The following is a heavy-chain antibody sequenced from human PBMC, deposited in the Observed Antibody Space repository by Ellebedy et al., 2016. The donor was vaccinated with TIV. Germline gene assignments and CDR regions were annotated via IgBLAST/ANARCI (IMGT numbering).Heavy chain of an antibody. CDR1: GGSIGSYY. J-gene: IGHJ5*02. CDR2: IYHRGIT. V-gene: IGHV4-59*01. CDR3: ARDDPSGWLDP. D-gene: IGHD3-10*01. Sequence: MPSETLSLTCTVSGGSIGSYYWSWIRQPPGKGLEWIGHIYHRGITNYNPSLKSRVTISINTSKNQFSLRLTSVTAADTAVYYCARDDPSGWLDPWGQGTLVTVSS.